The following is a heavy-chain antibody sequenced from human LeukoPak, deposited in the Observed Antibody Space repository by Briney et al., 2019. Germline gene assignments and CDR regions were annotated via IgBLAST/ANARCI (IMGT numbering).Heavy chain of an antibody. CDR3: AKDWKCDY. D-gene: IGHD1-1*01. Sequence: PGGSLRLSCAASGFTFSNYAMTWVRQAPGKGLEWVSAMSGSGGSIHYADSVKGRFTISRDNSKNTLYLQMNSLRAEDTAIYNCAKDWKCDYWGQGNLVTVSS. J-gene: IGHJ4*02. CDR2: MSGSGGSI. CDR1: GFTFSNYA. V-gene: IGHV3-23*01.